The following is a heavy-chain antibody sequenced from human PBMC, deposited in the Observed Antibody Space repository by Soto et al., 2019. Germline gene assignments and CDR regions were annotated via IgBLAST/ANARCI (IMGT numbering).Heavy chain of an antibody. J-gene: IGHJ4*02. CDR2: IHHSGST. CDR3: ARSSGYVPGGY. Sequence: SETLSLTCAVSGYPISSGYYWGWIRQPPGKGLEWIGIIHHSGSTYYNPSLRSRITISVDTSKNQFSLKMPSVTAADTAVYYCARSSGYVPGGYWGQGILVTVSS. D-gene: IGHD5-12*01. CDR1: GYPISSGYY. V-gene: IGHV4-38-2*01.